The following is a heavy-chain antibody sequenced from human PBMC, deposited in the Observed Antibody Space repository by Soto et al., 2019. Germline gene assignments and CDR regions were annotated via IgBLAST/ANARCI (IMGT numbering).Heavy chain of an antibody. D-gene: IGHD4-17*01. CDR3: AREFAYGDPNPFDY. J-gene: IGHJ4*02. CDR1: GFTFSSYN. Sequence: EVQLVESGGGLVKPGGSLRLSCTASGFTFSSYNMNWVRQAPGKGLEWVSSISSSSNYIYYADSMKGRFTISRDNAKNSLYLQMNTLRAEDTCLFTCAREFAYGDPNPFDYWGQGTLVTVSS. V-gene: IGHV3-21*02. CDR2: ISSSSNYI.